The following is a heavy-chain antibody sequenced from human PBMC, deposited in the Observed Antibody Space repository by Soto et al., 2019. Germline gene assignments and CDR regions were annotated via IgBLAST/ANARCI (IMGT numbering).Heavy chain of an antibody. J-gene: IGHJ6*03. CDR2: IIPILGIA. D-gene: IGHD6-19*01. CDR3: ARGRVSSGWNYYMDV. Sequence: ASVKVSCKASGGTFSSYTISWVRQAPGQGLEWMGRIIPILGIANYAQKFQGRVTITADKSTSTAYMELSSLRSEDTAVYYCARGRVSSGWNYYMDVWGKGTTVTVSS. CDR1: GGTFSSYT. V-gene: IGHV1-69*02.